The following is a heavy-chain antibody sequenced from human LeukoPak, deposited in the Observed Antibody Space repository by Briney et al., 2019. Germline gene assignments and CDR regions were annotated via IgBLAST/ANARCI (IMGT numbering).Heavy chain of an antibody. V-gene: IGHV3-74*03. CDR3: ARGGSPVHYYYMDV. J-gene: IGHJ6*03. Sequence: PGGSLRLSCAASGLTVSKNYMSWVRQAPGKGLVWVSRINSDGGRMMYADSVKGRFTISRDNAKNTLYLQMNSLRAEDTAVYYCARGGSPVHYYYMDVWGKGTTVTISS. CDR1: GLTVSKNY. CDR2: INSDGGRM. D-gene: IGHD1-1*01.